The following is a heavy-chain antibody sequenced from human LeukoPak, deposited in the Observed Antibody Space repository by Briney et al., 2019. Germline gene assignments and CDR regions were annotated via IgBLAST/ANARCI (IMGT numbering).Heavy chain of an antibody. CDR1: GFPFSSYW. CDR2: IKPDGSEK. Sequence: GGSLRLSCAASGFPFSSYWMSWVRQAPGKGLEWVANIKPDGSEKSYVDSVKGRFTISRDNTKNSLYLQMNSLRAEDTAVYYCARGQMAGYWGQGTLVTVSS. CDR3: ARGQMAGY. D-gene: IGHD5-24*01. J-gene: IGHJ4*02. V-gene: IGHV3-7*05.